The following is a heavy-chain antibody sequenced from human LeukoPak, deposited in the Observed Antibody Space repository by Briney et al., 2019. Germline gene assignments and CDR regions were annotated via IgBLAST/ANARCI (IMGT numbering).Heavy chain of an antibody. CDR2: IYHSGST. J-gene: IGHJ4*02. CDR3: ARYYGSSGYYDY. CDR1: GGSISSGGYS. V-gene: IGHV4-30-2*02. D-gene: IGHD3-22*01. Sequence: SETLSLTCAVSGGSISSGGYSWSWIRQPPGKGLEWIGYIYHSGSTYYNPSLKSRVTISVDTSKNQFFLRLSSVTAADTAVYYCARYYGSSGYYDYWGQGTLVTVSS.